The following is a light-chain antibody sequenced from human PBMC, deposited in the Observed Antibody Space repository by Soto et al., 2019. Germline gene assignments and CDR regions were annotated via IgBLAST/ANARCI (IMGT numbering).Light chain of an antibody. CDR3: QTYCSVPV. Sequence: DIQMTQSPTSLSASVGDRVTITCRASQGIRNFVAWYQQKPGKAPKLLIYAASTLQSGVPSRFSGSGSGTDFTLTINSLQPDDVAPYYCQTYCSVPVFGPGTKVEIK. J-gene: IGKJ3*01. CDR2: AAS. CDR1: QGIRNF. V-gene: IGKV1-27*01.